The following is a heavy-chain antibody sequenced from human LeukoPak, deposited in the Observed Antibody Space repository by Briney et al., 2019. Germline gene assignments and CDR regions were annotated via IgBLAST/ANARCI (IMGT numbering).Heavy chain of an antibody. Sequence: GASVKVSCKASGYTFTTYYMYWVRQAPGQPLEWVGWINPNTGNTNYAQKFQGRVTMTRDTSINTAYMEMGSLRSDDTAIYYCARVENWNYYYFDYWGQGTLVTVSS. J-gene: IGHJ4*02. CDR2: INPNTGNT. CDR3: ARVENWNYYYFDY. D-gene: IGHD1-7*01. CDR1: GYTFTTYY. V-gene: IGHV1-2*02.